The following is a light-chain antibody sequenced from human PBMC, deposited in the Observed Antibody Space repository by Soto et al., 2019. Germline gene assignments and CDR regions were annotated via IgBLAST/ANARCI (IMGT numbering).Light chain of an antibody. CDR3: QQRSNWPPWT. CDR2: DAS. J-gene: IGKJ1*01. V-gene: IGKV3-11*01. CDR1: QSVGSY. Sequence: EIVLTQSPATLSLSPGERATLSCRASQSVGSYLAWYQQKSGQAPRLLIYDASNRATGIPARFSGSGSGTDFTLTISSLEPEDFAVYYCQQRSNWPPWTFGQGTKVEIK.